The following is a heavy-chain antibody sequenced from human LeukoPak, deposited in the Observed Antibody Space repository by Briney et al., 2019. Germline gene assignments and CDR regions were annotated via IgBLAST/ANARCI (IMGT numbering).Heavy chain of an antibody. CDR3: AKDVARGYGDYVGIDI. V-gene: IGHV3-30-3*01. Sequence: AGGSLRLSCAASGFTFSSYAMHWVRQAPGKGLEWVAVISYDGSNKYYADSVKGRFTISRDNSKNTLYLQMNSLRAEDTAVYYCAKDVARGYGDYVGIDIWGQGTMVTVSS. CDR1: GFTFSSYA. D-gene: IGHD4-17*01. J-gene: IGHJ3*02. CDR2: ISYDGSNK.